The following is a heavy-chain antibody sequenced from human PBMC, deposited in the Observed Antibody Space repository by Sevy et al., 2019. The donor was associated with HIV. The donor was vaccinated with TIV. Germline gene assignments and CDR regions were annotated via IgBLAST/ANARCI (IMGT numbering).Heavy chain of an antibody. CDR1: GIIFKSYV. D-gene: IGHD2-8*01. CDR2: ISASGGST. CDR3: AGAGVCAKGFDY. J-gene: IGHJ4*02. Sequence: GGSLRLSCAASGIIFKSYVMSWVLQAPGKGLEWLSGISASGGSTYYADSVKGRFTISRDNFKSTLYLQMNILRAEDTAVYYCAGAGVCAKGFDYWGQGTLVTVSS. V-gene: IGHV3-23*01.